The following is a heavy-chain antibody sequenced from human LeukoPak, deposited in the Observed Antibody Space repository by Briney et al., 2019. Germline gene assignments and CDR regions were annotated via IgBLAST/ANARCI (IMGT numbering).Heavy chain of an antibody. D-gene: IGHD2-2*01. CDR1: GGSIGNFY. V-gene: IGHV4-4*07. CDR2: IFTSGST. Sequence: SETLSLTCNVSGGSIGNFYWSWIRQPAGKGLEWIGRIFTSGSTNYNPSLKSRVTISVDTSKNQFSLKLSSVTAADTAVYYCARLFLRKYCSSTSCGGFYFDYWGQGTLVTVSS. J-gene: IGHJ4*02. CDR3: ARLFLRKYCSSTSCGGFYFDY.